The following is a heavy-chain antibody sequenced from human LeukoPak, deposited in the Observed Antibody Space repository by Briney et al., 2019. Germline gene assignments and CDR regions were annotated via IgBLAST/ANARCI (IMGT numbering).Heavy chain of an antibody. CDR3: AREYCSSTSCLYDY. CDR2: ISSSRSTI. CDR1: GFTFSSYW. Sequence: PGGSLRLSCAASGFTFSSYWMHWVRQAPGKGLEWVSYISSSRSTIYYADSVKGRFTISRDNAKNSLYLQMNSLRAEDTAVYYCAREYCSSTSCLYDYWGQGTLVTVSS. D-gene: IGHD2-2*01. V-gene: IGHV3-48*01. J-gene: IGHJ4*02.